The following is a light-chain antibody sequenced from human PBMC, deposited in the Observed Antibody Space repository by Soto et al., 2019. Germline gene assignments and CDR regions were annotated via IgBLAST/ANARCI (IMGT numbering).Light chain of an antibody. V-gene: IGKV3-20*01. J-gene: IGKJ5*01. CDR3: QQYGRSVPIT. Sequence: MVLTQSPGTLSLSPGERATLSFRASQSVSNNYLAWYQQKPGQAPRLLIYGASNRATGIPDRFSGSGSGTDFTLTINRLEPEDFAVYYCQQYGRSVPITFGQGTRLEIK. CDR1: QSVSNNY. CDR2: GAS.